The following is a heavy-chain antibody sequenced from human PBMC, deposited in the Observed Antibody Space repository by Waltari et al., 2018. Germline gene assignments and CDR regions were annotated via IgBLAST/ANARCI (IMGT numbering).Heavy chain of an antibody. CDR3: ARRVHRGTTVTTGLDY. CDR1: GGSLSGYY. Sequence: QVQLQQWGAGLLKPSETLSLTCAVYGGSLSGYYWSWIRQPPGKGLEWIGEINHSGSTNYNPSLKSRVTISVDTSKNQFSLKLSSVTAADTAVYYCARRVHRGTTVTTGLDYWGQGTLVTVSS. CDR2: INHSGST. J-gene: IGHJ4*02. V-gene: IGHV4-34*01. D-gene: IGHD4-4*01.